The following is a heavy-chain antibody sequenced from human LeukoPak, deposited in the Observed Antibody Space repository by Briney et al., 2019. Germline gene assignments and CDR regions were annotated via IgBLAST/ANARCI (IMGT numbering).Heavy chain of an antibody. Sequence: GRSLRLSCAASGFTFDDYAMHWVRQAPGKGLEWVSGISWNSGSIGYADSVKGRFTISRDNAKNSLYLQMNSLRAEDTAVYYCARDDYHASWSWGQGTLVTVSS. CDR2: ISWNSGSI. J-gene: IGHJ4*02. V-gene: IGHV3-9*01. CDR1: GFTFDDYA. D-gene: IGHD3-10*01. CDR3: ARDDYHASWS.